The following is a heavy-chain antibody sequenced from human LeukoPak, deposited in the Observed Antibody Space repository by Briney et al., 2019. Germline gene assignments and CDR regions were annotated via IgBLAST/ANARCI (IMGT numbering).Heavy chain of an antibody. V-gene: IGHV4-61*10. D-gene: IGHD5-18*01. CDR3: ARDRLWPRYFDY. CDR2: INHSGST. CDR1: GNSISSGDNY. J-gene: IGHJ4*02. Sequence: KPSETLSLTCTVSGNSISSGDNYWSWIRQPAGKGLEWIGEINHSGSTNYNPSLKSRVTISVDTSKNQFSLKLSSVTAADTAVYYCARDRLWPRYFDYWGQGTLVTVSS.